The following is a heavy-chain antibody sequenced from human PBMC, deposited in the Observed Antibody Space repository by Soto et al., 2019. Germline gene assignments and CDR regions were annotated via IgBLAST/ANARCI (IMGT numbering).Heavy chain of an antibody. CDR3: ARRDIWYYDRSGYSPFDH. V-gene: IGHV4-39*01. CDR2: IDYSGST. D-gene: IGHD3-22*01. Sequence: SETLSLTCTVSGGSINNNDHYWGWVRHPPGKGLEWVGNIDYSGSTYYKPSLKSRVTISVDTSKNQFSLKLSSVTAADTAVYYCARRDIWYYDRSGYSPFDHWGQGTLVTVSS. J-gene: IGHJ4*02. CDR1: GGSINNNDHY.